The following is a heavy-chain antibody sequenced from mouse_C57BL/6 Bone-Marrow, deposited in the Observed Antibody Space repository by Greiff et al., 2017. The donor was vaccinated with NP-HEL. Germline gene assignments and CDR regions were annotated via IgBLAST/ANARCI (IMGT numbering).Heavy chain of an antibody. CDR1: GYSFTGYY. J-gene: IGHJ1*03. Sequence: VQLQQSGPELVKPGASVKISCKASGYSFTGYYMNWVKQSPEKSLEWIGEINPSTGGTTYNQKFKAKATLTVDKSSSTAYMQLKSLTSEDSAVYYCARDGYYWYFDVGGTGTTVTVSS. CDR2: INPSTGGT. CDR3: ARDGYYWYFDV. V-gene: IGHV1-42*01. D-gene: IGHD2-3*01.